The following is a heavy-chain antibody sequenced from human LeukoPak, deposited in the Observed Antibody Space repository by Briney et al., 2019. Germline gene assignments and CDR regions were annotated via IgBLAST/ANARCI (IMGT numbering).Heavy chain of an antibody. Sequence: PGGSLRLSCAASGFTFSSYSMNWVRQAPGKGLEWVSSISSSSSYIYYADSVKGRFIIFRDNAKDSLYLQMNSLRAEDTAVYYCARPPAGYTRKMYENDAFDIWGQGTMVTVSS. CDR1: GFTFSSYS. CDR2: ISSSSSYI. CDR3: ARPPAGYTRKMYENDAFDI. J-gene: IGHJ3*02. D-gene: IGHD5-12*01. V-gene: IGHV3-21*01.